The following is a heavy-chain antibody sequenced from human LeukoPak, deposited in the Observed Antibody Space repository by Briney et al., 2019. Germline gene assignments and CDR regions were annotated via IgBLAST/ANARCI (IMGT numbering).Heavy chain of an antibody. CDR1: GGSMKNYY. CDR2: IHYRGST. V-gene: IGHV4-59*08. CDR3: ARTGYGDHFNL. Sequence: SETLSLTCNISGGSMKNYYWSWIRQPPGKGLEFIGYIHYRGSTNYNPSLKSRVTISVDTSKNHFSLKLSSVTAADTAVYYCARTGYGDHFNLWGRGTLVTVSS. J-gene: IGHJ2*01. D-gene: IGHD4-17*01.